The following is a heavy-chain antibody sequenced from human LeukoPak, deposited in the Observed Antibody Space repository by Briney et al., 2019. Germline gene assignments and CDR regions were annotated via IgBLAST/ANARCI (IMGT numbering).Heavy chain of an antibody. V-gene: IGHV3-7*01. CDR3: ARVPYYYDSSGYYSYYYYYYMDV. D-gene: IGHD3-22*01. J-gene: IGHJ6*03. CDR2: INQDGSEK. CDR1: GFTFTTNW. Sequence: GGPLRLSCAASGFTFTTNWMTWVRQAPGKGLEWVATINQDGSEKYYVDSVKGRFTISRDNAKNSLFLQMNSLRAEDTAVYYCARVPYYYDSSGYYSYYYYYYMDVWGKGTTVTVSS.